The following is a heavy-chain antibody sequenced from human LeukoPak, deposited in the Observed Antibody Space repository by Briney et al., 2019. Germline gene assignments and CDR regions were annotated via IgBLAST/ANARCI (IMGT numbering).Heavy chain of an antibody. CDR2: ILMSSSYI. V-gene: IGHV3-21*01. J-gene: IGHJ4*02. Sequence: GGSLRLSCAASGFTFSTYSMNWVRQAPGKGLEWVSSILMSSSYIHYADSVKGRFTISRDNAKNSLYLQMNRLSADDTAVYYCARGPSSGYDYFDYWGQGTLVTVSS. CDR3: ARGPSSGYDYFDY. D-gene: IGHD6-19*01. CDR1: GFTFSTYS.